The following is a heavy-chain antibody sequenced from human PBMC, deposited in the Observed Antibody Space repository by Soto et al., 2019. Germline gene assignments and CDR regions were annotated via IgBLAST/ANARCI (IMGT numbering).Heavy chain of an antibody. Sequence: SETLSLTCTVSGGSISSGDYYWSWIRQPPGKGLEWIGYIYYSGSTYYNPSLKSRVTISVDTSKNQFSLKLSSVTAADTAVYYCASCAEWLLPPLYWGQGTLVTVSS. CDR1: GGSISSGDYY. J-gene: IGHJ4*02. CDR2: IYYSGST. V-gene: IGHV4-30-4*01. D-gene: IGHD5-12*01. CDR3: ASCAEWLLPPLY.